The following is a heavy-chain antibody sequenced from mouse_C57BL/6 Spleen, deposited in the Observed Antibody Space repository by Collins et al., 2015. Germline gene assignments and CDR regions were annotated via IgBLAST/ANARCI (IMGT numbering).Heavy chain of an antibody. CDR3: ARKGYGSSYVWFAY. CDR1: GFNTKDTY. CDR2: IDPANGNT. V-gene: IGHV14-3*02. Sequence: VQLQQSGAELVKPGASVKLSCTASGFNTKDTYMHWVKQRPEQGLEWIGRIDPANGNTKYDPKFQGKATITADTSSNTAYLQLSSLTSEDTAVYYCARKGYGSSYVWFAYWGQGTLVTVSA. D-gene: IGHD1-1*01. J-gene: IGHJ3*01.